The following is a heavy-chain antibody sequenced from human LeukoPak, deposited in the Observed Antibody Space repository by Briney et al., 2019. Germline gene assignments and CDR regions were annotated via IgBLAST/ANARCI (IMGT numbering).Heavy chain of an antibody. Sequence: ASVKVSCKASGGTFSSYAISWVRQAPGQGLEWMGGIIPIFGTANYAQKFQGRVTITADESTSTAYMELSSLRSEDTAVYYCARTYYDYVWGSYRYTELYNWFDPWGQGTLVTVSS. D-gene: IGHD3-16*02. CDR2: IIPIFGTA. J-gene: IGHJ5*02. V-gene: IGHV1-69*01. CDR1: GGTFSSYA. CDR3: ARTYYDYVWGSYRYTELYNWFDP.